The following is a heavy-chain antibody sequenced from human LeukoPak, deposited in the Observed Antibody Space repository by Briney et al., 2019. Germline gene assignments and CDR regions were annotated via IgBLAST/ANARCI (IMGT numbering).Heavy chain of an antibody. CDR3: ARVGGGWSYFVY. CDR2: IDLVHDR. J-gene: IGHJ4*02. D-gene: IGHD6-19*01. V-gene: IGHV2-70*11. CDR1: GFSLSTSGVS. Sequence: SGPTQANPPQPLTLTCTFSGFSLSTSGVSVCWIRQPPGKALEWLARIDLVHDRYESIFLKTWLAISKDPSKNQVVLTMTNMDPGDTATYYCARVGGGWSYFVYWGEGSLVTVSS.